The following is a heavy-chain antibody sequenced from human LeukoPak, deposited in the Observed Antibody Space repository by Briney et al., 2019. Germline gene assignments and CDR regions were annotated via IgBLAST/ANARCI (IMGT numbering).Heavy chain of an antibody. V-gene: IGHV3-21*04. D-gene: IGHD5-12*01. Sequence: GGSLRLSCAASGFTFSSYSMNWVRQAPGKGLEWVSSISSSSSYIYYADSVKGRFTISRDNAKNSLYLQMNSLRPEDTAVYYCAIGPPYGGYSDWGQGTLVTVSS. CDR3: AIGPPYGGYSD. J-gene: IGHJ4*02. CDR2: ISSSSSYI. CDR1: GFTFSSYS.